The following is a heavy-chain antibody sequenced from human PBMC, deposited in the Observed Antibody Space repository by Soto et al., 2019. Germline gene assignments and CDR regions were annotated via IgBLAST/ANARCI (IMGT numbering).Heavy chain of an antibody. D-gene: IGHD3-22*01. CDR3: ERSKVVYYYDSSGYQGWFDH. CDR2: IIPIFGTA. V-gene: IGHV1-69*13. J-gene: IGHJ5*02. Sequence: ASVKVSCKASGGTFSSYAISWVRQAPGQGLEWMGGIIPIFGTANYAQKFQGRVTITADESTSTAYMELSSLRSEDTAVYYCERSKVVYYYDSSGYQGWFDHWGQGTLVTVSS. CDR1: GGTFSSYA.